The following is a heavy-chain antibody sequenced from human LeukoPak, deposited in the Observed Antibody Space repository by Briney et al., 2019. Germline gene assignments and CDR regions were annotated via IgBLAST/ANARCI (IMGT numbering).Heavy chain of an antibody. CDR2: IYYSGSI. Sequence: SETLSLTCSVSGGSIRSYYWNWIRQSPGKGLEWIGYIYYSGSINYNPSFKSRVTMSVDTSKNQFSLKLLSVTAADTAMYYCARSLGITSLDYWGQGMLVTVSS. D-gene: IGHD1-14*01. J-gene: IGHJ4*02. CDR3: ARSLGITSLDY. CDR1: GGSIRSYY. V-gene: IGHV4-59*01.